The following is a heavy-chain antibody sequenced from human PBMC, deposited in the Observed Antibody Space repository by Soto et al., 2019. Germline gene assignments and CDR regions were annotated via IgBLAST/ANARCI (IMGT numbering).Heavy chain of an antibody. Sequence: GGSLRLSCAASGFTFSSYEMNLVRQAPGKGLGCVSYIRSGGITIYYADTVKGRFTISRDNAKHSLYLQMNSLRAEDTAVYYCARDLLSADSSGYFERGDAFDIWGQGTMGTVSS. J-gene: IGHJ3*02. CDR2: IRSGGITI. D-gene: IGHD3-22*01. CDR1: GFTFSSYE. CDR3: ARDLLSADSSGYFERGDAFDI. V-gene: IGHV3-48*03.